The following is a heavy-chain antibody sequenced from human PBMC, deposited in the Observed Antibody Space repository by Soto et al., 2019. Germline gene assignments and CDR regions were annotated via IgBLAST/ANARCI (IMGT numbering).Heavy chain of an antibody. Sequence: GGSLRLSCVASGFIFSDYAMHWAREAPGKGLEWVALISPAGTNQYYADSAKGRFTISRDNSKNTLYLQMNSLRPEDTGLYYCARENSRISPRLFQHWGHGTLVTVSS. CDR1: GFIFSDYA. V-gene: IGHV3-30-3*01. J-gene: IGHJ1*01. D-gene: IGHD6-6*01. CDR2: ISPAGTNQ. CDR3: ARENSRISPRLFQH.